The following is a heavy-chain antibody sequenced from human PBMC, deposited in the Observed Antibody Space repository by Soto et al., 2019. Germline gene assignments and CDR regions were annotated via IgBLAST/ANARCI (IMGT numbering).Heavy chain of an antibody. Sequence: SETLSLTCTVSGGSISSYYWSWIRQPPGKGLDWIGSIYYSGSTNYNPSLKSRVTISVDTSKNQFSLKLSSVTAADTAVYYCARVTYDFWSGYSHDAFDIWGQGTMVTVSS. D-gene: IGHD3-3*01. CDR1: GGSISSYY. CDR2: IYYSGST. CDR3: ARVTYDFWSGYSHDAFDI. V-gene: IGHV4-59*01. J-gene: IGHJ3*02.